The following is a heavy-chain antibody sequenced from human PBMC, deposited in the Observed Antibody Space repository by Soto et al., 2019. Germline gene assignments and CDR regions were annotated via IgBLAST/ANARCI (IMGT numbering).Heavy chain of an antibody. J-gene: IGHJ6*02. CDR2: INPKSGGT. V-gene: IGHV1-2*04. CDR3: ARGDSTDCSNGVCSFFYNHDMDV. Sequence: ASVKVSCKASGYSFTDYHIHWVRQAPGQGLEWLGRINPKSGGTSTAQKFQGWVTMTTDTSISTVSMELTRLTSDDTAIYYCARGDSTDCSNGVCSFFYNHDMDVWGQGTTVTVSS. D-gene: IGHD2-8*01. CDR1: GYSFTDYH.